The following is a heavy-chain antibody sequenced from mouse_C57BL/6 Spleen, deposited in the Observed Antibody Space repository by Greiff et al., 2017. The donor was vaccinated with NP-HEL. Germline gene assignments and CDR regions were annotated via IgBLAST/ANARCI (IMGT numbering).Heavy chain of an antibody. J-gene: IGHJ2*01. V-gene: IGHV1-22*01. CDR2: INPNNGGT. CDR3: ARNGNFLFDY. D-gene: IGHD2-1*01. Sequence: EVKLQESGPELVKPGASVKMSCKASGYTFTDYNMHWVKQSHGKSLEWIGYINPNNGGTSYNQKFKGKATLTVNKSSSTAYMELRSLTSEDSAVYYCARNGNFLFDYWGQGTTLTVSS. CDR1: GYTFTDYN.